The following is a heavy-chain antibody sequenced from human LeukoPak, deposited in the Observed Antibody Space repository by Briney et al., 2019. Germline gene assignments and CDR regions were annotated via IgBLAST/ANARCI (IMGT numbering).Heavy chain of an antibody. V-gene: IGHV3-23*01. J-gene: IGHJ4*02. CDR2: ISDSGDST. D-gene: IGHD1-26*01. Sequence: GGSLRLSCAASGFTFRSYAMTWVRQAPGKGLEWVSSISDSGDSTYYADSVKGRFIISRDNSKNTLYLQMSSLRAEDSAVYYCAKDSRIGRPRAFDYWGQGILVTVS. CDR1: GFTFRSYA. CDR3: AKDSRIGRPRAFDY.